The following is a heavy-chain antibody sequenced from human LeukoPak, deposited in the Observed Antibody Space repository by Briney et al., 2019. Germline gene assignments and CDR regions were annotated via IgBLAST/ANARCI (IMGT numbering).Heavy chain of an antibody. V-gene: IGHV3-23*01. D-gene: IGHD2-15*01. CDR2: ISDSGGST. CDR3: AREACSGGSCYSGYFDY. Sequence: GGSLRLSCATSEFTFSIYAMSWVRQAPGKGLEWVSYISDSGGSTYYADSVKGRFTVSRDNSKNTLYLQMNSLRAEDTAVYYCAREACSGGSCYSGYFDYWGQGTLVTVSS. CDR1: EFTFSIYA. J-gene: IGHJ4*02.